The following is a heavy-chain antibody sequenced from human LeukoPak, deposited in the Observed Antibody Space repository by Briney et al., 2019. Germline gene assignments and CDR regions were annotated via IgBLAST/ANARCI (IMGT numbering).Heavy chain of an antibody. V-gene: IGHV3-23*01. CDR1: GFTFSSYA. D-gene: IGHD6-19*01. CDR3: ATIGYSSGWSIFDY. J-gene: IGHJ4*02. Sequence: PGGSLRLSCAASGFTFSSYAMSWVRQAPGKGLEWVSAISGSGGSTYYADSVKGRFTISRDNSKNTLYLQMNSLRAEDTAVYYCATIGYSSGWSIFDYWGQGTLVTVSS. CDR2: ISGSGGST.